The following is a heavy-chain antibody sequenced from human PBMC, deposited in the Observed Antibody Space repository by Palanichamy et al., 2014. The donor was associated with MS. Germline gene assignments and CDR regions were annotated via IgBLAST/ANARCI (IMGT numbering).Heavy chain of an antibody. CDR1: GGTFSNHA. CDR3: ARTRQQWLASHNAFHV. Sequence: QVLLVQSGPEVRRPGSSVKVSCKASGGTFSNHAIGWVRQAPGQGLEWMGGTVPIFGTTNYAHRLQDRLTISTDASTNTVYMDLTNLRLEDTAIYFCARTRQQWLASHNAFHVWGQGTLVTVSS. D-gene: IGHD6-19*01. J-gene: IGHJ3*01. CDR2: TVPIFGTT. V-gene: IGHV1-69*05.